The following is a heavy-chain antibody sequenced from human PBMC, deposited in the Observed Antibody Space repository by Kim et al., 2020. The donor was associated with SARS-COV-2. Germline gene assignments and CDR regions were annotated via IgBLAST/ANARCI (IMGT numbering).Heavy chain of an antibody. CDR3: ARDSSSWYYYYYYGMDV. J-gene: IGHJ6*01. V-gene: IGHV3-30*04. CDR1: GFTFSSYA. D-gene: IGHD6-13*01. Sequence: GGSLRLSCAASGFTFSSYAMHWVRQAPGKGLEWVAVISYDGSNKYYADSVKGRFTISRDNSKNTLYLQMNSLRAEDTAVYYCARDSSSWYYYYYYGMDV. CDR2: ISYDGSNK.